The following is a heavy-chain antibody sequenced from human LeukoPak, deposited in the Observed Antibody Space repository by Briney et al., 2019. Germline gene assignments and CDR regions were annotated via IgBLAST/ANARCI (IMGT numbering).Heavy chain of an antibody. CDR3: ARSNPNKNALDL. CDR1: GFTLNSYL. V-gene: IGHV3-7*01. D-gene: IGHD1-14*01. J-gene: IGHJ3*01. Sequence: GGSLRLSCAASGFTLNSYLMSWVRQAPGGGLEWVANIEKDGSEENYLDSVKGRFTVSRDNAKNSLNLQMNSLGGEDTAVYYCARSNPNKNALDLWGQGTMVTISS. CDR2: IEKDGSEE.